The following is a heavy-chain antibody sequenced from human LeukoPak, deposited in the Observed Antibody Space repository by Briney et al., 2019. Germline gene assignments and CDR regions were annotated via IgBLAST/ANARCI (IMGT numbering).Heavy chain of an antibody. V-gene: IGHV3-30*02. D-gene: IGHD5-18*01. Sequence: GGSLRLSCAASGFTFSSYGMHWVRQAPGKGLEWVAFIRYDGSNKYYADSVKGRFTISGDNSKNTLYLQMNSLRAEDTAVYYCAKGGGRVDTATLFDYWGQGTLVTVSS. CDR3: AKGGGRVDTATLFDY. J-gene: IGHJ4*02. CDR1: GFTFSSYG. CDR2: IRYDGSNK.